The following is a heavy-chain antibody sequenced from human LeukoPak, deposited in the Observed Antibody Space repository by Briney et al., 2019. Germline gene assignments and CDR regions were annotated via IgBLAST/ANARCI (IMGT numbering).Heavy chain of an antibody. CDR1: GGSISSYY. CDR3: ARVYLATLDY. D-gene: IGHD5-12*01. J-gene: IGHJ4*02. Sequence: PSETLSLTCTVSGGSISSYYWSWIRQPPGKGLEWIGYIYYSGSTNYNPSLKSRVTISVDTSKNQFSLKLSSVIAADTAVYYCARVYLATLDYWGQGTLVTVSS. V-gene: IGHV4-59*01. CDR2: IYYSGST.